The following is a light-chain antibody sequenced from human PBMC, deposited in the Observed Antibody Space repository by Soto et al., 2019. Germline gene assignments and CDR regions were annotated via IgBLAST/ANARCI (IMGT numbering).Light chain of an antibody. CDR1: QSVSNN. J-gene: IGKJ4*01. V-gene: IGKV3-15*01. Sequence: EIEMTQSPATLSVSPGERATLSCRASQSVSNNLAWYQQKPGQAPRFLIYGASTRATGIPARFSGSESGTEFTLTISSLQSEDFAVYYCQQYNNWPLTFGGGTK. CDR2: GAS. CDR3: QQYNNWPLT.